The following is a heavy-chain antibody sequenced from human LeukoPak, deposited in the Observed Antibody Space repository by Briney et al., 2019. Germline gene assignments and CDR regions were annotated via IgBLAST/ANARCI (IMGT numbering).Heavy chain of an antibody. CDR1: GGSISSYY. CDR2: IYYSGST. J-gene: IGHJ4*02. D-gene: IGHD3-22*01. CDR3: ARGTSSGYEGDYFDY. V-gene: IGHV4-59*01. Sequence: SETLSLTCTVSGGSISSYYWSWIRQPPGKGLEWIGYIYYSGSTNYNPSLKSRVTISVDTSKNQFSLKLSSVTAADTAVYYCARGTSSGYEGDYFDYWGQGTLVIVSS.